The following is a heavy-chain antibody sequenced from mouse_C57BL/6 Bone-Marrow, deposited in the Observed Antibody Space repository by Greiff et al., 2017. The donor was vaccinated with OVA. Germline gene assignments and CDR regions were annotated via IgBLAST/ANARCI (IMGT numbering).Heavy chain of an antibody. CDR2: IYPGSGNT. D-gene: IGHD2-12*01. Sequence: VMLVESGAELVRPGASVKLSCKASGYTFTDYYINWVKQRPGQGLEWIARIYPGSGNTYYNEKFKGKATLTAEKSSSTAYMQLSSLTSEDSAVYFCACYSYWGQGTTLTVSS. CDR1: GYTFTDYY. J-gene: IGHJ2*01. V-gene: IGHV1-76*01. CDR3: ACYSY.